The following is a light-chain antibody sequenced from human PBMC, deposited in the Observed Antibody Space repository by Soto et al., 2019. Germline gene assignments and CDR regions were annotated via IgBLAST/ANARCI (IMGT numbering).Light chain of an antibody. V-gene: IGKV3-11*01. CDR2: DAS. J-gene: IGKJ5*01. Sequence: EILMTQSPATLSLSPGERATLSCRASLNVNSYLAWYQQKPGQAPRLLIYDASNRAAGIPARFSGSGSGTDFTLTISSLEPEDFAIYYCQQRQYWPPITFGQGTRLEIK. CDR3: QQRQYWPPIT. CDR1: LNVNSY.